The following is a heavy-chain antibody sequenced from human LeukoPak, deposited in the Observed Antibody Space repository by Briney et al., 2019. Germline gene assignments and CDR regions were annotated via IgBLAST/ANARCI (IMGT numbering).Heavy chain of an antibody. D-gene: IGHD2-2*01. CDR3: ARGRGGYCSSTSCSNNWFDP. CDR2: VSSSGSYI. J-gene: IGHJ5*02. V-gene: IGHV3-21*01. CDR1: GFTFSSYS. Sequence: GGSLRLSCAASGFTFSSYSMNWVRQAPGKGLEWVSSVSSSGSYIYYADSVKGRFTISRDNAKSSLYLQMNSLRAEDTAVYYCARGRGGYCSSTSCSNNWFDPWGQGTLVTVSS.